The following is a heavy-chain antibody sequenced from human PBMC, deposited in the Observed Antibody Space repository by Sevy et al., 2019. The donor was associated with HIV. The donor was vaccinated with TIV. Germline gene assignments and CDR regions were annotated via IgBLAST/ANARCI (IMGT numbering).Heavy chain of an antibody. D-gene: IGHD3-22*01. V-gene: IGHV3-30*04. J-gene: IGHJ3*02. Sequence: GGSLRLSCAASGFTFSTHTMHWVRQAPGKGLEWVAVISYDGSYKYYADSVKGRFTISRANSKNTLYVQMNSLRAEDTAVYYCARGAAGYDSSGYYPGALDIWGQGTMVTVSS. CDR1: GFTFSTHT. CDR3: ARGAAGYDSSGYYPGALDI. CDR2: ISYDGSYK.